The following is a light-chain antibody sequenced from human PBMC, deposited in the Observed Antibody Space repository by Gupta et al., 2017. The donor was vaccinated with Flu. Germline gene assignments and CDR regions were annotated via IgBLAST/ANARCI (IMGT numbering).Light chain of an antibody. V-gene: IGLV2-23*02. Sequence: QSALTQPASVSGSPGQSITISCTGTSSDVGRYNLVSWYQQHPGKAPKLMIYEVRKRPAGVSNRFSGSKSGNTASLTISGRQTEDEADYYCCSYAGGSTWVFGGGTKLTVL. CDR1: SSDVGRYNL. CDR2: EVR. J-gene: IGLJ2*01. CDR3: CSYAGGSTWV.